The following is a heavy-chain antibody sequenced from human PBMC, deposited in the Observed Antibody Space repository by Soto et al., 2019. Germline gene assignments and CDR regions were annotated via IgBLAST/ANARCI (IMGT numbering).Heavy chain of an antibody. CDR3: AKDFKVSGSHYGTLNYYYGMDV. CDR1: GFTFSTYG. J-gene: IGHJ6*02. V-gene: IGHV3-30*18. Sequence: GGSLRLSCAASGFTFSTYGMQWVRQAPGKGLEWVAVISYDGYLKYYVDAVKGRFTVARDKSKNTLFLEMNSLRVEDTAVYFCAKDFKVSGSHYGTLNYYYGMDVWGQGTTVTVSS. CDR2: ISYDGYLK. D-gene: IGHD3-10*01.